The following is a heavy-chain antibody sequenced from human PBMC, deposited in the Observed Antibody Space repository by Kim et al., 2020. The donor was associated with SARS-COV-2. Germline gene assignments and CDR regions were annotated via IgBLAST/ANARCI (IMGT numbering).Heavy chain of an antibody. D-gene: IGHD1-26*01. V-gene: IGHV4-59*01. J-gene: IGHJ4*02. Sequence: NPPLKRRLTISVDTSKNRFSLNLSSVTAADTAVYYCARERRSGTYYYFDYWGQGTLVTVSS. CDR3: ARERRSGTYYYFDY.